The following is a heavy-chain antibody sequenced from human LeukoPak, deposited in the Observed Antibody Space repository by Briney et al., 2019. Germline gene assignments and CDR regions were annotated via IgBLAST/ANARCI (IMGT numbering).Heavy chain of an antibody. CDR3: ARGARYVDDYDTKNPEIYYFAS. V-gene: IGHV4-59*01. CDR2: IIYSSST. Sequence: SETLSLTCTVSGGSISSYYWSWIRQPPGKGLEWIGYIIYSSSTNYNPSLKNRVTISEETSKNQFSLKLSSVTAADTAVYYCARGARYVDDYDTKNPEIYYFASWGQETLVTV. D-gene: IGHD4/OR15-4a*01. CDR1: GGSISSYY. J-gene: IGHJ4*02.